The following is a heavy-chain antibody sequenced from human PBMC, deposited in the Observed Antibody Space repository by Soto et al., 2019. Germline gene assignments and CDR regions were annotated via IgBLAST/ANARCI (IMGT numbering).Heavy chain of an antibody. V-gene: IGHV3-30-3*01. CDR3: ARDGVGAVAGTGYGMDV. CDR2: ISYDGSNK. D-gene: IGHD6-19*01. Sequence: RGSLRLSCAASGFTFSSYAMHWVRQAPGKGLEWVAVISYDGSNKYYADSVKGRFTISRDNSKNTLYLQMNSLRAEDTAVYYCARDGVGAVAGTGYGMDVWGQGTTVTVSS. CDR1: GFTFSSYA. J-gene: IGHJ6*02.